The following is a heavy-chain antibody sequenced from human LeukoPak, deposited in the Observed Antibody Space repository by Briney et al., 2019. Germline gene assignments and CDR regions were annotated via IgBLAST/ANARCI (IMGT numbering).Heavy chain of an antibody. CDR3: AKLWSSSRGAFDI. J-gene: IGHJ3*02. Sequence: PGGSLRLSCAASGFTFNSDAMSWVRQAPGKGLEWVSGISGSAYSTYYADSVEGRFTISRDNSKNTLYLQMNSLRAEDTAVYYCAKLWSSSRGAFDIWGQGTMVTVSS. CDR1: GFTFNSDA. CDR2: ISGSAYST. V-gene: IGHV3-23*01. D-gene: IGHD2-2*01.